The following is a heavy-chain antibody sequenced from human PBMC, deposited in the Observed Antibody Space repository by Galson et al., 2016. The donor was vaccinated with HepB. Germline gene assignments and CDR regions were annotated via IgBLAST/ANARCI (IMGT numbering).Heavy chain of an antibody. Sequence: CAISGDSVSSKSAAWNWIRQSPSRGLEWLGRTYYRSKWYSDYAVSLKSRISINPDTSKNQFSLQLNSVTPEATAVYYCARDAKSVDSSGSNLDYWGQGTLVTGSS. V-gene: IGHV6-1*01. CDR1: GDSVSSKSAA. J-gene: IGHJ4*02. D-gene: IGHD3-22*01. CDR2: TYYRSKWYS. CDR3: ARDAKSVDSSGSNLDY.